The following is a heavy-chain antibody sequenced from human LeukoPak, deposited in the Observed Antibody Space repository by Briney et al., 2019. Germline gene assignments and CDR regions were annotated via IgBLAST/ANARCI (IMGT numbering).Heavy chain of an antibody. Sequence: GGSLRLSCAASGFTFSSYAMHWVRQAPGKGLEWVAVISYDGSNKYYADSVKGRFTISRDNSKNTLYLQMNSLRAEDTAVYYCARDGDSSSSRPFSYYFDYWGQGTLVTVSS. V-gene: IGHV3-30-3*01. CDR3: ARDGDSSSSRPFSYYFDY. J-gene: IGHJ4*02. CDR2: ISYDGSNK. CDR1: GFTFSSYA. D-gene: IGHD6-13*01.